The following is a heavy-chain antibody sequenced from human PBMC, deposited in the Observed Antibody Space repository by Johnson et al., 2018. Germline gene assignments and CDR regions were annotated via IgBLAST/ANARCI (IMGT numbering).Heavy chain of an antibody. J-gene: IGHJ6*02. CDR1: GGSISSYY. V-gene: IGHV4-59*01. D-gene: IGHD3-9*01. CDR3: ARVRPYDSLAGYYTSYGMDV. CDR2: IYYSGST. Sequence: QVQLQESGPGLVKPSETLSLTCTVSGGSISSYYWSWIRQPPGKGLEWIGYIYYSGSTNYNPSLKSRVTISVDTSKNQFSLKVSSVTAAVTAVYSCARVRPYDSLAGYYTSYGMDVWGQGTTVTVSS.